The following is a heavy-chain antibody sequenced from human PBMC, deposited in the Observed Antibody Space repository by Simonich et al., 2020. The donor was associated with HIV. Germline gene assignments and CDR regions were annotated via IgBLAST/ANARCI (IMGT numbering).Heavy chain of an antibody. D-gene: IGHD5-12*01. CDR3: VRGPPKFYDDALDF. Sequence: EVQLVESGGGLVQPGGSLRLSCAASGFTFKSYWMHWVRQAPGNGLIWVSRSNSDGSSTSYADSVKGRFTISRDNAKNTLYLQMNSLRGEDTAVYYCVRGPPKFYDDALDFWGQGTMVSVSS. V-gene: IGHV3-74*01. J-gene: IGHJ3*01. CDR1: GFTFKSYW. CDR2: SNSDGSST.